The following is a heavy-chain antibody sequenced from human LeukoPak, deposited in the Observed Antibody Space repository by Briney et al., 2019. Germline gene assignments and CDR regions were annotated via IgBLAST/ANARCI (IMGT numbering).Heavy chain of an antibody. CDR1: GLTFSDNY. CDR3: GGSTGTLNFDY. D-gene: IGHD6-13*01. J-gene: IGHJ4*02. CDR2: ISSSGSTI. Sequence: GGSLRLSCSASGLTFSDNYMSWIRQAPGKGLEGVSYISSSGSTIYYADSVKGRFTISRANAKNSLYLQLNSLRDEATPVSYCGGSTGTLNFDYWGQGTLVTVSS. V-gene: IGHV3-11*01.